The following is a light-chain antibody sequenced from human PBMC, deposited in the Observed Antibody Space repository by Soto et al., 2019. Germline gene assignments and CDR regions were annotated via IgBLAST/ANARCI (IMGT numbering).Light chain of an antibody. CDR1: QSVSSY. CDR3: QQYDSSPRT. J-gene: IGKJ1*01. CDR2: GAS. V-gene: IGKV3-20*01. Sequence: DIVLTQSPGTLSLSPGERATLSCRASQSVSSYLAWYQQKPGQAPRLLISGASSRAADIPDRFSGSGSGTDFTLTINRLEPEDFAVYYCQQYDSSPRTFGQGTKVDIK.